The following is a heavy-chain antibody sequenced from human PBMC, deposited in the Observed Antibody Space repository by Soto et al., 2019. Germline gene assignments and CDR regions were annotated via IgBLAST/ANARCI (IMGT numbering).Heavy chain of an antibody. Sequence: ASVKVSCKASGYTFTGYYMHWVRQAPGQGLEWMGWINPNSGGTNYAQKFQGWVTMTRDTSISTAYMELSRLRSDDTAVYYCARSTYYYDSSGYYRYYFDYWGQGTLVTVS. CDR3: ARSTYYYDSSGYYRYYFDY. V-gene: IGHV1-2*04. J-gene: IGHJ4*02. D-gene: IGHD3-22*01. CDR2: INPNSGGT. CDR1: GYTFTGYY.